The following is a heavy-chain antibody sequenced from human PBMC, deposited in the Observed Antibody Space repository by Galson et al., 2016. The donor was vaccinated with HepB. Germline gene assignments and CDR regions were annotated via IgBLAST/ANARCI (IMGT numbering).Heavy chain of an antibody. Sequence: SETLSLTCAVSGDSITSDSWWSWVRQSPAKGLEWIGEAYHLGYTSYNPSLKSRVAIFLDNSNNQFSLILHSVTAADTAIYYCARGTTAVNYGNWFDPWGLGTLVTVSS. CDR2: AYHLGYT. CDR3: ARGTTAVNYGNWFDP. D-gene: IGHD4-23*01. J-gene: IGHJ5*02. V-gene: IGHV4-4*02. CDR1: GDSITSDSW.